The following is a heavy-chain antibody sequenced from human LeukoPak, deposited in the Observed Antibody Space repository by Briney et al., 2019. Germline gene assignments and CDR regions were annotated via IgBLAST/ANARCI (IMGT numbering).Heavy chain of an antibody. CDR1: GFIFSSYW. CDR3: ARHVRFEGVDY. Sequence: SGGSLRLSCAASGFIFSSYWMSRVRQAPGKGLEWVANIKQDGSEKYYEDSVKGRFTISRDNAKNSLFLQMNSLRAEDTAVYYCARHVRFEGVDYWGQGTLVTVSS. V-gene: IGHV3-7*01. CDR2: IKQDGSEK. D-gene: IGHD3-16*01. J-gene: IGHJ4*02.